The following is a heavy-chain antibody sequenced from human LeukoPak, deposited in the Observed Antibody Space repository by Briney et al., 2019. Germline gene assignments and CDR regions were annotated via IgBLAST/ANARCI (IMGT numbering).Heavy chain of an antibody. CDR3: ARGVRGVSGYYYYYMDV. V-gene: IGHV4-4*07. CDR1: GGSFTPYY. CDR2: IYTSGST. D-gene: IGHD3-10*01. J-gene: IGHJ6*03. Sequence: RPSETLSLTCTVSGGSFTPYYWSWIRQPPGKGLEWIGRIYTSGSTNYNPSLKSRVTISVDTSKNQFSLKLSSVTAADTAVYYCARGVRGVSGYYYYYMDVWGKGTTVTVSS.